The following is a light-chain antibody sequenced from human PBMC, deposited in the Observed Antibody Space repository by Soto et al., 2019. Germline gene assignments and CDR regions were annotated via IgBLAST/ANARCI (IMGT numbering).Light chain of an antibody. J-gene: IGKJ1*01. V-gene: IGKV3-15*01. CDR1: QSVSSN. CDR2: GAS. CDR3: QQYNNWLT. Sequence: EIVMTQSPATLSVSPGARATLSCRASQSVSSNLAWYQQKPGQAPRLLIYGASTRATGIPARFSGSGSGTEFTLTISSLQSEDFAVYYCQQYNNWLTFGQGTKVDIK.